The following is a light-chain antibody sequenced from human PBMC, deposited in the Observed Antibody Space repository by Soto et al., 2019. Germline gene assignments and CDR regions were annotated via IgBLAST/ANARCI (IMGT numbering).Light chain of an antibody. J-gene: IGKJ2*01. V-gene: IGKV3-20*01. CDR3: QQYGSSPYT. CDR2: GAS. CDR1: QSVSNTK. Sequence: EIVLTQSPGTLSLSPGERATLSCRASQSVSNTKLAWYQQKPGQAPRLLIYGASTRATGIPDRFSGSESGTDFTLTISRLEPEDFAVYYCQQYGSSPYTFGQGTKLEIK.